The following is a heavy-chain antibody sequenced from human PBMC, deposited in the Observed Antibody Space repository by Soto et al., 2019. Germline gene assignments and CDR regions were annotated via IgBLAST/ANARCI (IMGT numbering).Heavy chain of an antibody. CDR1: GFTFSSYA. D-gene: IGHD2-21*02. CDR2: ISYDGSNK. V-gene: IGHV3-30-3*01. J-gene: IGHJ4*02. CDR3: ARDLVFLVTAIPDMDY. Sequence: PGGSLRLSCAASGFTFSSYAMHWVRQAPGKGLEWVAVISYDGSNKYYADSVKGRFTISRDNSKNTLYLQMNSLRAEDTAVYYCARDLVFLVTAIPDMDYWGQGTLVTVSS.